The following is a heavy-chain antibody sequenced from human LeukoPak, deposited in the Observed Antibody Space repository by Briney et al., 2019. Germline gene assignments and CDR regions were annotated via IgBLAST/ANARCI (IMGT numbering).Heavy chain of an antibody. V-gene: IGHV1-69*13. CDR2: IIPIFGTA. J-gene: IGHJ4*02. CDR1: GYTFTSYG. D-gene: IGHD5-18*01. CDR3: ARALEIGRYSYGYSVIGY. Sequence: ASVKVSCKASGYTFTSYGISWVRQAPGQGLEWMGGIIPIFGTANYAQKFQGRVTITADESTSTAYMELSSLRSEDTAVYYCARALEIGRYSYGYSVIGYWGQGTLVTVSS.